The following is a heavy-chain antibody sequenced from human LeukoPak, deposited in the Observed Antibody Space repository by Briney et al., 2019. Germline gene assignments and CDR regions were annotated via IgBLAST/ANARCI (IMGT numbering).Heavy chain of an antibody. CDR2: IYYSGST. J-gene: IGHJ4*02. D-gene: IGHD5-24*01. Sequence: SETLSLTCTVSGGSISSSSYYWGWIRQPPGKGLEWIGSIYYSGSTYYNPSLKSRVTISVDTSKNQFSLKLSSVTAADTAVSYCARQVATTKVAFDYWGQGTLVTVYS. CDR3: ARQVATTKVAFDY. CDR1: GGSISSSSYY. V-gene: IGHV4-39*01.